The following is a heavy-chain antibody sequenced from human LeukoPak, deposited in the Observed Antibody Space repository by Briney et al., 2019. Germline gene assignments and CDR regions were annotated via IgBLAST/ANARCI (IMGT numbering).Heavy chain of an antibody. CDR3: ARDSVACRGGSCYRGGVYYFDY. J-gene: IGHJ4*02. D-gene: IGHD2-15*01. CDR2: IWYDGSNK. CDR1: GFTFSTYG. V-gene: IGHV3-33*01. Sequence: GGSLRLSCAASGFTFSTYGMHWVRQAPGKGLEWVAVIWYDGSNKYYADSVKGRFTIPRDNSKNTLYLQMNSLRAEDTAVYYCARDSVACRGGSCYRGGVYYFDYWGQGTLVTVSS.